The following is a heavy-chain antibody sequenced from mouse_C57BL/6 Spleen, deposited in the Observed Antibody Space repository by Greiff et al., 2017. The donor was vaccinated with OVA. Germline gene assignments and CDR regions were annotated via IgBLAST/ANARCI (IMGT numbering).Heavy chain of an antibody. CDR2: IRLKSDNYAT. D-gene: IGHD1-1*01. Sequence: EVQLVESGGGLVQPGGSMKLSCVASGFTFSNYWMNWVRQSPEKGLEWVAQIRLKSDNYATHYAESVKGRFTISRDDSKSSVYLQMNNLRAEDTGIYYSYYYGSSYVGNWYFDVWGTGTTVTVSS. J-gene: IGHJ1*03. V-gene: IGHV6-3*01. CDR3: YYYGSSYVGNWYFDV. CDR1: GFTFSNYW.